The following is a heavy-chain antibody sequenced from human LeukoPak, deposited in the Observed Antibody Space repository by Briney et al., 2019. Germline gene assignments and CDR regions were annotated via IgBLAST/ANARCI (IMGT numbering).Heavy chain of an antibody. V-gene: IGHV4-59*12. J-gene: IGHJ3*02. CDR3: ARRGVWGSYRYGAFDI. CDR2: IYYSGST. CDR1: GGSISSYY. D-gene: IGHD3-16*02. Sequence: SETLSLTCTVSGGSISSYYWGWIRQPPGKGLEWIGYIYYSGSTNYNPSLKSRVTISVDTSKNQFSLKLSSVTAADTAVYYCARRGVWGSYRYGAFDIWGQGTMVTVSS.